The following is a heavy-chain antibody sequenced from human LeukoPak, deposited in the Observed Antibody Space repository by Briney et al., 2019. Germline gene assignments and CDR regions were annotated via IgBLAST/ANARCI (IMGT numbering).Heavy chain of an antibody. J-gene: IGHJ4*02. V-gene: IGHV4-39*07. CDR2: IYYSGST. CDR3: ARDGQKIYGSGSMDY. Sequence: PSETLSLTCTVSGGSISSSSYYWGWIRQPPGKGLEWIGSIYYSGSTYYNPSLKSRVTISVDTSKNQFSLKLSSVTAADTAVYYCARDGQKIYGSGSMDYWGQGTLVTVSS. CDR1: GGSISSSSYY. D-gene: IGHD3-10*01.